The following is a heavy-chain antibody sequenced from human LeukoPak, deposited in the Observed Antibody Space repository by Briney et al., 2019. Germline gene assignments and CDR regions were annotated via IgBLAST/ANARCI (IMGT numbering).Heavy chain of an antibody. CDR1: GFTFSSHW. J-gene: IGHJ4*02. D-gene: IGHD3-10*01. V-gene: IGHV3-74*01. Sequence: GGSLRLSCAASGFTFSSHWMHWVRQAAGKGLVWVSRSNSDGSTTSYGDSVKGRFTISRDNAKNTLYLQMNSLRDEDTAVYYCSRGPGVPGRFFVGDQWGQGTLVTVSS. CDR2: SNSDGSTT. CDR3: SRGPGVPGRFFVGDQ.